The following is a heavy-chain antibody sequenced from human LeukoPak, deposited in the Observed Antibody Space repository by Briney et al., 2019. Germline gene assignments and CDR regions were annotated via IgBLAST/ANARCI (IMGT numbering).Heavy chain of an antibody. J-gene: IGHJ6*02. CDR2: IIPILGIA. CDR1: GGTFSSYA. CDR3: AGPIELGSGSTSNHTPRPRDYYYYGMDV. Sequence: SVKVSCKASGGTFSSYAISWVRQAPGQGLEWMGRIIPILGIANYAQKFQGRVTITADKSTSTAYMELSSLRSEDTAVYYCAGPIELGSGSTSNHTPRPRDYYYYGMDVWGQGTTVTVSS. V-gene: IGHV1-69*04. D-gene: IGHD3-10*01.